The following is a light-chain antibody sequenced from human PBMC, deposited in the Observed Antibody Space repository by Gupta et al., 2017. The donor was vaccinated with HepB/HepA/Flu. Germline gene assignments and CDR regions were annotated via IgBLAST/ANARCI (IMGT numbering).Light chain of an antibody. Sequence: EIVMTQSPATLSLAPGDRATLSCRASQSLSYTLAWYQQKPGQALRLLIYGASTRATGVPARFSGGGSGTEFTLTISSLQSEDFAVYYCQQDNNWPSTFGQGTRLEIE. V-gene: IGKV3-15*01. CDR1: QSLSYT. J-gene: IGKJ5*01. CDR2: GAS. CDR3: QQDNNWPST.